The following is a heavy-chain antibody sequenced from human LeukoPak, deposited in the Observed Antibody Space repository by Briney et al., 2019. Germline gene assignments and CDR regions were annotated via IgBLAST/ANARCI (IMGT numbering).Heavy chain of an antibody. Sequence: PGRSLRLSCAASGFTFSTYGIHWVRQAPGKGLEWVSAISGSGGSTYYADSVRGRFTISRDNSKNTLYLQMNSLRAEDTAVYYCAKDKWPYYYDSSDLGAAFDLWGQGTMVTVSS. J-gene: IGHJ3*01. V-gene: IGHV3-23*01. D-gene: IGHD3-22*01. CDR1: GFTFSTYG. CDR2: ISGSGGST. CDR3: AKDKWPYYYDSSDLGAAFDL.